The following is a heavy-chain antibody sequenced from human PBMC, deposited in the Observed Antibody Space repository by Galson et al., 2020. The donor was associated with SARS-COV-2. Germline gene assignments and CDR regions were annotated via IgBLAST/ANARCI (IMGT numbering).Heavy chain of an antibody. CDR3: FPAAGVTH. V-gene: IGHV3-30*02. D-gene: IGHD6-13*01. Sequence: GESLKISCAASGFTFSNYGMHWVRQAPGKGLEWVGFIDYDGTEKYYADSVKGRFTIARDNSKNTVYLQMNSLRSDDTAVYYCFPAAGVTHRGQGTLVTVSS. CDR2: IDYDGTEK. J-gene: IGHJ4*02. CDR1: GFTFSNYG.